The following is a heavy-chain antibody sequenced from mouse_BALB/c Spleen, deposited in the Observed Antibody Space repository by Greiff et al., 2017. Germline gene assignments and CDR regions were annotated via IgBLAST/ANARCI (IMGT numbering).Heavy chain of an antibody. CDR1: GYTFTSYT. J-gene: IGHJ2*01. Sequence: VQVVESAAELARPGASVKMSCKASGYTFTSYTMHWVKQRPGQGLEWIGYINPSSGYTEYNQKFKDKTTLTADKSSSTAYMQLSSLTSEDSAVYYCARSRITTVVDYFDYWGQGTTLTVSS. D-gene: IGHD1-1*01. CDR3: ARSRITTVVDYFDY. V-gene: IGHV1-4*02. CDR2: INPSSGYT.